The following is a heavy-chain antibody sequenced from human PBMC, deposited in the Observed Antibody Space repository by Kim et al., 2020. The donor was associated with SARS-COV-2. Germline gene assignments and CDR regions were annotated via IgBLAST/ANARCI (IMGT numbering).Heavy chain of an antibody. CDR2: ISAYNGNT. Sequence: ASVKVSCKASGYTFTSYGISWVRQAPGQGLEWMGWISAYNGNTNYAQKLQGRVTMTTDTSTSTAYMELRSLRSDDTAVYYCARILDVLGFGELVSSNWFDPWGQGTLVTVSS. CDR3: ARILDVLGFGELVSSNWFDP. CDR1: GYTFTSYG. D-gene: IGHD3-10*01. J-gene: IGHJ5*02. V-gene: IGHV1-18*04.